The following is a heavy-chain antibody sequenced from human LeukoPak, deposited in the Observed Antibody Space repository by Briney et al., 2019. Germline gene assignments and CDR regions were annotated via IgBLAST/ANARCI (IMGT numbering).Heavy chain of an antibody. D-gene: IGHD3-22*01. CDR3: AREQLAGDSSGYKLDSYFDY. CDR2: ISWNSGSI. V-gene: IGHV3-9*01. Sequence: GRSLRLSCAASGFTFDDYAMHWVRQAPGKGLEWVSGISWNSGSIGYADSVKGRFTISRDNAKNSLYLQMNSLRAEDTAVYYCAREQLAGDSSGYKLDSYFDYWGQGTLVTVSS. CDR1: GFTFDDYA. J-gene: IGHJ4*02.